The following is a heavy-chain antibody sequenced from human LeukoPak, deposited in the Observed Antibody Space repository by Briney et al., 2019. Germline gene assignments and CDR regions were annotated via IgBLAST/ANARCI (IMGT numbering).Heavy chain of an antibody. CDR2: VYRDGAT. D-gene: IGHD2-2*01. J-gene: IGHJ4*02. CDR1: GFDVSKNF. V-gene: IGHV3-66*02. CDR3: ARLPTSWSHVHY. Sequence: GGSLRLSCEVSGFDVSKNFVNWVRQAPGKGLEWVSVVYRDGATFSADSVKDRFTISRDTSKSTLYLLMNSLTSEDTAVYYCARLPTSWSHVHYWGQGTLVTVSS.